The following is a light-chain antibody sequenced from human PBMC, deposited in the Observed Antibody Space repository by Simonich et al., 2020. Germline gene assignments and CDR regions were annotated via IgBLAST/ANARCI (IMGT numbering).Light chain of an antibody. Sequence: DIVMTQTPLSLSVTPGQPASISCKSSHSLLHSDGKTYLYWYLQKPGQSPHLLIYEVSNRVSGVPDRFSGSGSGTDFTLKISRVEAEDVGVYYCMQSIQPMYTFGQGTKLEIK. CDR1: HSLLHSDGKTY. V-gene: IGKV2D-29*02. CDR3: MQSIQPMYT. J-gene: IGKJ2*01. CDR2: EVS.